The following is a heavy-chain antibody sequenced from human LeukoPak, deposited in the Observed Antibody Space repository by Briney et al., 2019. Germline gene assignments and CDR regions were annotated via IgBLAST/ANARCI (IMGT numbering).Heavy chain of an antibody. D-gene: IGHD3-16*01. CDR2: ISGRGGET. V-gene: IGHV3-23*01. Sequence: PGGSLRLSCEASGFTFRSYGMSWVRQGPGKGLEWVTGISGRGGETVYADFVKGRFTISRDNSKNTLFRQMNRLRAEDTAVYYCAKDLKGLYDYVRGSYAIDIWGHGTMVTVSS. CDR1: GFTFRSYG. CDR3: AKDLKGLYDYVRGSYAIDI. J-gene: IGHJ3*02.